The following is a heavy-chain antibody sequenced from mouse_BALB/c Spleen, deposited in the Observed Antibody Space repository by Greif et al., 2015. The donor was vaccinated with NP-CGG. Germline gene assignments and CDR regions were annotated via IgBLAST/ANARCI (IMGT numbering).Heavy chain of an antibody. J-gene: IGHJ3*01. Sequence: VHLVESGPGLVAPSQSLSITCTVSGFSLTSYGVHWVRQPPGKGLEWLGVIWAGGSTNYNSALMSRLSISKDNSKSQVFLRMNSLQTDDTAMYYCARDPSITTATAWFAHWGQGTLVTVSA. CDR2: IWAGGST. CDR3: ARDPSITTATAWFAH. V-gene: IGHV2-9*02. D-gene: IGHD1-2*01. CDR1: GFSLTSYG.